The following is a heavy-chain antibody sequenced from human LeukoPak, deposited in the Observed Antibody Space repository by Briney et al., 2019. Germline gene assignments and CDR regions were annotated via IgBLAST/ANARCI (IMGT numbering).Heavy chain of an antibody. V-gene: IGHV3-21*01. CDR1: GFTFSGSA. D-gene: IGHD1/OR15-1a*01. CDR2: ISSSSSYI. CDR3: ARDLLSNKCY. Sequence: GGSLRLSCAASGFTFSGSAMNWVRQAPGKGLEWVSSISSSSSYIYYADSVKGRFTISRDNAKNSLYLQMNSLRAEDTAVYYCARDLLSNKCYWGQGTLVTVSS. J-gene: IGHJ4*02.